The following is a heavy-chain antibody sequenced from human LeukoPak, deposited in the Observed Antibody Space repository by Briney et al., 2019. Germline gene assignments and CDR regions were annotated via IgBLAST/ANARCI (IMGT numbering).Heavy chain of an antibody. Sequence: ASVKVSCKASGYTFTSYDINWVRQATGQGLEWMGWMNPNSGNTGYAQKFQGRVTMTRNTSISTAYVELSSLRSEDTAVYYCARGCGVRGVIIYYYYYMDVWGKGTTVTISS. V-gene: IGHV1-8*01. CDR3: ARGCGVRGVIIYYYYYMDV. CDR1: GYTFTSYD. D-gene: IGHD3-10*01. CDR2: MNPNSGNT. J-gene: IGHJ6*03.